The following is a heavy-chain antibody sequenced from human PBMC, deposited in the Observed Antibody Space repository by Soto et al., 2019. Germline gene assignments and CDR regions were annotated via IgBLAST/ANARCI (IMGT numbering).Heavy chain of an antibody. CDR3: AREAPYCTSATCPKFYDMDV. D-gene: IGHD2-2*01. Sequence: VASVKVSCKASGGTFGSYAITWVRRAPGQGLGWLGGIIPILNSPAYAQKFKARVVITADEITNTAYMELNSLRFDDTAVYYCAREAPYCTSATCPKFYDMDVWGQGTTVTVSS. V-gene: IGHV1-69*13. J-gene: IGHJ6*02. CDR2: IIPILNSP. CDR1: GGTFGSYA.